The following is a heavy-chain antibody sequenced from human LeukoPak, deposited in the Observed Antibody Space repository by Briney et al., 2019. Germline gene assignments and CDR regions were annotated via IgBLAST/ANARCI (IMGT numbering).Heavy chain of an antibody. J-gene: IGHJ4*02. CDR3: ARDGPIVVVPAAIYYFDY. V-gene: IGHV3-30*04. Sequence: GRSLRLSCAASGFTFSSYAMHWVRQAPGKGLEWVAVISYDGSNKYYADSVKGRFTISRDNSKNTLYLQMNSLRAEDTAVYYCARDGPIVVVPAAIYYFDYWGQGTLVTVSS. D-gene: IGHD2-2*01. CDR1: GFTFSSYA. CDR2: ISYDGSNK.